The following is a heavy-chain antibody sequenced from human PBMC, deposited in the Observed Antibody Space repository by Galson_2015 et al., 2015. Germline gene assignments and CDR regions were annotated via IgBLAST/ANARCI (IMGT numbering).Heavy chain of an antibody. J-gene: IGHJ2*01. V-gene: IGHV4-59*01. Sequence: ETLSLTCTVSSGSIRSYYWSWIRHPPGKGLEWIGYIYYSGGTNYNPSLKSRVTISLDTSKNQFSLKLSSVTAADTAVYYCARGTLTVAGIFDLWGRGTLVTVSS. CDR1: SGSIRSYY. D-gene: IGHD6-13*01. CDR2: IYYSGGT. CDR3: ARGTLTVAGIFDL.